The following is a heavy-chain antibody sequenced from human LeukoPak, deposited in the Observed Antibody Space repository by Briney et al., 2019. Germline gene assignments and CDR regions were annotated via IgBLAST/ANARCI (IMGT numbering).Heavy chain of an antibody. CDR2: IKQDGSEK. Sequence: GGSLRLSCAASGFTLSNYWMSWVRQAPGKGLEWVANIKQDGSEKYYVDSAKGRFTISRDNAKNSLYLQMNSLRAEDTAVYYCARVSSAGYSSGWSPFQHWGQGTLVTVSS. J-gene: IGHJ1*01. V-gene: IGHV3-7*01. CDR1: GFTLSNYW. CDR3: ARVSSAGYSSGWSPFQH. D-gene: IGHD6-19*01.